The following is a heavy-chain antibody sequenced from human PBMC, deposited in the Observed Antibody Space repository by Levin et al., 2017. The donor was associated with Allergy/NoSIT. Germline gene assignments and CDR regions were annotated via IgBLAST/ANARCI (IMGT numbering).Heavy chain of an antibody. V-gene: IGHV3-33*01. J-gene: IGHJ3*02. D-gene: IGHD6-6*01. Sequence: GESLKISCAASGFTFSSYGMHWVRQAPGKGLEWVAVIWYDGSNKYYADSVKGRFTISRDNSKNTLYLQMNSLRAEDTAVYYCARPYFSSSDAFDIWGQGTMVTVSS. CDR3: ARPYFSSSDAFDI. CDR2: IWYDGSNK. CDR1: GFTFSSYG.